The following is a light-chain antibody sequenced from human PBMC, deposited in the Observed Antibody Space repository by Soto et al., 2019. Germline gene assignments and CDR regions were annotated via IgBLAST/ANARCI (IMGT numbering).Light chain of an antibody. Sequence: DIQMTQSPSTLSASVGDRVTITCRASQSISSWLAWYQQKPGKAPKSLIYKASSLESGVPSRFSGGGSGTEFTLTISSLQPDDFATYYCQQYNSYPIPFGQGTRLEIK. J-gene: IGKJ5*01. CDR3: QQYNSYPIP. CDR2: KAS. CDR1: QSISSW. V-gene: IGKV1-5*03.